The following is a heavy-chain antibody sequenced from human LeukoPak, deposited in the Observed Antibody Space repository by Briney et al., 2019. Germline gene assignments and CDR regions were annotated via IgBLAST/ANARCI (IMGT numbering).Heavy chain of an antibody. D-gene: IGHD3-10*01. V-gene: IGHV3-23*01. CDR1: GFTLSNYG. CDR3: AKRGVVIRVVLVGFHKEAYYFDS. CDR2: ISGSGGGT. J-gene: IGHJ4*02. Sequence: GGSLRLSCAASGFTLSNYGMSWVRQAPGKGLEWVAGISGSGGGTVYADSVKGRFTISRDNPKNTLYLQMNSLRAEDTAVYFCAKRGVVIRVVLVGFHKEAYYFDSWGQGALVTVSS.